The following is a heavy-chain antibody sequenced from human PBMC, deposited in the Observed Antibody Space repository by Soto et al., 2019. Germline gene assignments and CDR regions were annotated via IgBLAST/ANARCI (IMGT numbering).Heavy chain of an antibody. D-gene: IGHD3-22*01. J-gene: IGHJ4*02. V-gene: IGHV4-30-2*01. CDR3: ARGAVVNFDS. CDR1: VGSISSGGSS. CDR2: TYHSGST. Sequence: QLQLQESGSGLVKPSQTLSLTCAVSVGSISSGGSSWTWIRQPPGKGLEWIGYTYHSGSTYYNPSLKSRVTISVGRSKNQFSLKLTSVTAADTAVYYCARGAVVNFDSWGQGTLVTVSS.